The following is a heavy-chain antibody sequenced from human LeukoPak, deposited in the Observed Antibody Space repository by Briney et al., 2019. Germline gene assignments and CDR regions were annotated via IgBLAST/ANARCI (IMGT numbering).Heavy chain of an antibody. CDR2: ISGNGFNT. V-gene: IGHV3-64*01. D-gene: IGHD2-2*01. CDR3: ARGISFSSSWPFVY. Sequence: GGALRLSCAASGFSFSSYAMYWVRQAPGKGLEYVSAISGNGFNTNYANSVKGRFTISRDNSNGTLFLQMGSLSAEDMAVYYCARGISFSSSWPFVYWGQGTLVTVSS. J-gene: IGHJ4*02. CDR1: GFSFSSYA.